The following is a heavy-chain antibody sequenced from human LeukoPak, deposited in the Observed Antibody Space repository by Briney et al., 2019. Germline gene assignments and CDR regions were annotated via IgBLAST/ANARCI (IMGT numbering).Heavy chain of an antibody. Sequence: ASVKVSCKASGYTFTGHYIHWVRQAPGQGLEWVGWINPKNGGSNYAQKFQGRVTMTRDRSISTAYMELNRLTSDDTAVYYCARAYYDILTGYYNYYYYYMDVWGKGTTVTISS. D-gene: IGHD3-9*01. V-gene: IGHV1-2*02. CDR2: INPKNGGS. CDR3: ARAYYDILTGYYNYYYYYMDV. CDR1: GYTFTGHY. J-gene: IGHJ6*03.